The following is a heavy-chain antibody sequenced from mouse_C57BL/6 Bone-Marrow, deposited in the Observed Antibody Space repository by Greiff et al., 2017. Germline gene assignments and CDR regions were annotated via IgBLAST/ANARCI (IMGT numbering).Heavy chain of an antibody. CDR2: IYPGDGDT. J-gene: IGHJ2*01. Sequence: QVQLQQSGAELVKPGASVKISCKASGYAFSSYWMNWVKQRPGKGLEWIGQIYPGDGDTNYNGKFKGKATLTADKSSSTAYMQLSSLTAEDSAVYYCARTGGSSSFDYWGQGTTLTVSS. CDR1: GYAFSSYW. CDR3: ARTGGSSSFDY. D-gene: IGHD1-1*01. V-gene: IGHV1-80*01.